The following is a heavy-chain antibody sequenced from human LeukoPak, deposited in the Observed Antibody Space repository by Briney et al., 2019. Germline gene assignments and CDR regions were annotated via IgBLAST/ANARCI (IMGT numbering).Heavy chain of an antibody. D-gene: IGHD2-15*01. CDR2: ISGSGGST. V-gene: IGHV3-23*01. CDR3: AKSGYCSGGSCPPDLDDWFDP. J-gene: IGHJ5*02. Sequence: GGSLRLSCAASGFTFSSYAMSWVRQAPGKGLEWVSAISGSGGSTYYADSGKGRFTISRDNSKNTLYLQMNSLRDEDTAVYYCAKSGYCSGGSCPPDLDDWFDPWGQGTLVTVSS. CDR1: GFTFSSYA.